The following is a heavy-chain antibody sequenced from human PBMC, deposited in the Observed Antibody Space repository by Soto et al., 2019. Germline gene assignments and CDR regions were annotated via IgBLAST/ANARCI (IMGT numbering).Heavy chain of an antibody. CDR3: ARGSPSTLTRMDH. Sequence: SVKVSCKTSGGTFSSYAISWVRQAPGQGLEWMGGIIPIFGSANYAQKFQGRVTITADKSTNTAYMELSSLRSEDTAMYYCARGSPSTLTRMDHWGQGTLVTVSS. J-gene: IGHJ4*02. CDR1: GGTFSSYA. D-gene: IGHD4-17*01. V-gene: IGHV1-69*06. CDR2: IIPIFGSA.